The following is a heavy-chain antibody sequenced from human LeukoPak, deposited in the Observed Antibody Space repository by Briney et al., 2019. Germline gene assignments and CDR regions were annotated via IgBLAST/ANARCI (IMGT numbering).Heavy chain of an antibody. J-gene: IGHJ4*02. V-gene: IGHV1-69*13. CDR2: IIPIFGTA. CDR1: GGTFSRYA. CDR3: ARENSGWYDY. Sequence: AVKVSCKASGGTFSRYAISWVRQAPGQGLEWMGGIIPIFGTANYAQKFQGRVTITADESTSTAYMELSSLRSEDTAVYYCARENSGWYDYWGQGTLVTVSS. D-gene: IGHD6-19*01.